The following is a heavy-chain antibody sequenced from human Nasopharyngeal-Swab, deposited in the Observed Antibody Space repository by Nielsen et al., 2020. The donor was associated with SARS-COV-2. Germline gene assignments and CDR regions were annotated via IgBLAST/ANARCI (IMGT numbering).Heavy chain of an antibody. CDR2: INWNGGST. V-gene: IGHV3-20*03. CDR3: AKQLAAAGPPGAFDI. J-gene: IGHJ3*02. D-gene: IGHD6-13*01. Sequence: WIRQPPGKGLEWVSGINWNGGSTGYADSVKGRFTISRDNAKNSLYLQMNSLRAEDTAVYYCAKQLAAAGPPGAFDIWGQGTMVTVSS.